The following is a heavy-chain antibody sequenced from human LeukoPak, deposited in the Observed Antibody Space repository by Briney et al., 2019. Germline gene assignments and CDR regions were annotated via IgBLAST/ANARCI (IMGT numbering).Heavy chain of an antibody. CDR1: GGSISSSSYY. CDR2: IYYSGSN. J-gene: IGHJ5*02. V-gene: IGHV4-39*07. D-gene: IGHD3-3*01. Sequence: PSETLSLTCTVSGGSISSSSYYWGWIRQPPGKGLEWIGSIYYSGSNYYNPSLKSRVTISVDTSKNQFSLKLSSVTAADTAVYYCARSRAICGVVQNWFDPWGQGTLVTVSS. CDR3: ARSRAICGVVQNWFDP.